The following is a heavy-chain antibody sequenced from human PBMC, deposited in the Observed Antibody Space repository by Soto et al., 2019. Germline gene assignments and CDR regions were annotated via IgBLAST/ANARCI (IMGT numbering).Heavy chain of an antibody. J-gene: IGHJ3*02. CDR1: GFAFDDYA. V-gene: IGHV3-9*01. Sequence: SLRLSCAASGFAFDDYAMHWVRQAPGKGLEWVSGISFDSGSIGYADPVRGRFTISRDDARNSLYLHMNSLRAEDTALYYCVKDIEENQLLYDGFDIWGQGTMVTVSS. CDR2: ISFDSGSI. CDR3: VKDIEENQLLYDGFDI. D-gene: IGHD2-2*01.